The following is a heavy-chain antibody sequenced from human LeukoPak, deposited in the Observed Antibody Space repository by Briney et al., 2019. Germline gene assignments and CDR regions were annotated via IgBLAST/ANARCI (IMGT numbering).Heavy chain of an antibody. V-gene: IGHV1-8*01. CDR3: ARERVDSSSWYKAFDI. CDR2: MNPNSGNT. CDR1: GYTFTSYD. D-gene: IGHD6-13*01. Sequence: GASVKVSCKASGYTFTSYDINWVRQATGQGLEWMGWMNPNSGNTGYAQKFQGRVTMTRNTSISTAYMELSSLRSEDTAVYYCARERVDSSSWYKAFDIWGQGTMVTVSS. J-gene: IGHJ3*02.